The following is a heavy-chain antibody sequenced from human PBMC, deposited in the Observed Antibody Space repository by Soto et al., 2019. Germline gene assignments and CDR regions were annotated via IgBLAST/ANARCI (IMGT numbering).Heavy chain of an antibody. Sequence: GASVKVSCKASGYTFTGYYMHWVRQAPGQGLAWMGWINPNSGGTNYAQKFQGRVTMTRDTSISTAYMELSRLRSDDTAVYYCARDPARIYCSSTSCSYYYYYGMDVWGQGTTVTVSS. V-gene: IGHV1-2*02. CDR2: INPNSGGT. J-gene: IGHJ6*02. CDR1: GYTFTGYY. D-gene: IGHD2-2*01. CDR3: ARDPARIYCSSTSCSYYYYYGMDV.